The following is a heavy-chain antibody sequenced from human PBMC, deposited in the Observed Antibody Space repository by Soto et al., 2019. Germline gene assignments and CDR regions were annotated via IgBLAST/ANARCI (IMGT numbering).Heavy chain of an antibody. CDR1: GDRVSLNSAA. D-gene: IGHD1-7*01. J-gene: IGHJ6*03. V-gene: IGHV6-1*01. Sequence: SQTLSLTCAISGDRVSLNSAAWNWIRMSPSRGLEWLARTYYRSRWYNDYAVSVRSRITVNPDTSKNQFSLQPTSVTPEDTAVYYCAGTTSHQWYYMDVWGKGTTVTVSS. CDR2: TYYRSRWYN. CDR3: AGTTSHQWYYMDV.